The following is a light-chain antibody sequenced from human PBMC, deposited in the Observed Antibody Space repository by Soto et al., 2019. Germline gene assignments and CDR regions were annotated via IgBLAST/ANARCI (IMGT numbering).Light chain of an antibody. CDR1: GSNIGSNY. V-gene: IGLV1-47*01. J-gene: IGLJ1*01. CDR2: KNN. Sequence: QSVLTQPPSASGTPGQRATISCSGGGSNIGSNYVYWYQQLPGTAPKLLIYKNNQRPSGVPDRFSGSKSDTSASLAISGLRSEDEADYYCAAWDDSLNGHVFGTGTKLTV. CDR3: AAWDDSLNGHV.